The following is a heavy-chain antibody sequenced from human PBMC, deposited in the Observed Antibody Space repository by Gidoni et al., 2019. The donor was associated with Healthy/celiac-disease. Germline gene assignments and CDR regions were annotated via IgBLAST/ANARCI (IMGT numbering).Heavy chain of an antibody. CDR3: ARGAVLLWFGELLPSGMDV. D-gene: IGHD3-10*01. V-gene: IGHV4-34*01. J-gene: IGHJ6*02. CDR1: GGSFSGYY. CDR2: INHSGST. Sequence: QVQLQPWGAGLLKPSETLSLTSAVYGGSFSGYYWSWIRQPPGKGLEWIGEINHSGSTNYNPSRKSRVTISVDTSKNQFSLKRSSVTAAETAVYYCARGAVLLWFGELLPSGMDVWGQGTTVTVSS.